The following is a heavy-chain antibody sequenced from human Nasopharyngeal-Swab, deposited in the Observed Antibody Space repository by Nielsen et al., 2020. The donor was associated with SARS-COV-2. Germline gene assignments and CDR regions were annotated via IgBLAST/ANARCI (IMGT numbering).Heavy chain of an antibody. CDR3: ATGSTTVVTPEYYYYMDV. CDR1: GFTFSDYY. Sequence: GGSLRLSCAASGFTFSDYYMSWIRQAPGKGLEWVAVISYDGSNKYYADSVKGRFTISRDNSKNTLYLQMNSLRAEDTAVYYCATGSTTVVTPEYYYYMDVWGKGTTVTVSS. CDR2: ISYDGSNK. V-gene: IGHV3-30*03. D-gene: IGHD4-23*01. J-gene: IGHJ6*03.